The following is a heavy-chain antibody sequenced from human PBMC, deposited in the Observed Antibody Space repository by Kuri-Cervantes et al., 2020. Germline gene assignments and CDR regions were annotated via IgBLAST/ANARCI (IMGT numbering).Heavy chain of an antibody. CDR1: GFTFSSYA. D-gene: IGHD2-15*01. CDR2: ISGSGGST. Sequence: GESLKISCAASGFTFSSYAMSWVRQAPGKGLEWVSAISGSGGSTYYADSVKGRFTNSRDNSKNTLYLQMNSLRAEDTAVYYCAKEYCSGGSCYFYYYYYGMDVWGQGTTVTVSS. CDR3: AKEYCSGGSCYFYYYYYGMDV. V-gene: IGHV3-23*01. J-gene: IGHJ6*02.